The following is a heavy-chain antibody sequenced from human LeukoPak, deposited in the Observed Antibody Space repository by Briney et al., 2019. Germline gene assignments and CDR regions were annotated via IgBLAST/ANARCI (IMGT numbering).Heavy chain of an antibody. J-gene: IGHJ3*02. Sequence: GGSLRLSCAASGFTFSSYAMSWVRQAPGKGLEWVSAISGSGGSTYYADSVKGRFTISRDNSKNTLYLQMNSLRAEDTAVYYCAKDPRYYDISTGLRRDAFDIWGQGTMVTVSS. CDR2: ISGSGGST. CDR3: AKDPRYYDISTGLRRDAFDI. V-gene: IGHV3-23*01. D-gene: IGHD3-9*01. CDR1: GFTFSSYA.